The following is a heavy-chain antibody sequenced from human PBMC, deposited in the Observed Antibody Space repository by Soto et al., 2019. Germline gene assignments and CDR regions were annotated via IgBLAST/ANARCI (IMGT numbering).Heavy chain of an antibody. V-gene: IGHV3-23*01. Sequence: EVQLLESGGGLVQPGGSLRLSCAASGFTFNNYAMNWLRQAPGKRLEWVSGISGSGRGTYYAESVKGWFTISRDNSNNTLFLHINSLRAEDTAVYYCAKDLGSQWELLLYEYWGQGTLVTVSS. D-gene: IGHD1-26*01. CDR1: GFTFNNYA. CDR2: ISGSGRGT. J-gene: IGHJ4*02. CDR3: AKDLGSQWELLLYEY.